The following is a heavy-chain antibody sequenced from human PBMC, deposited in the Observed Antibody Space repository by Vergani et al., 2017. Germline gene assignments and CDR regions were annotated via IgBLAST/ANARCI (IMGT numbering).Heavy chain of an antibody. Sequence: EVQLVESGGGLVQPGMSLRLSCVGSGFNFHDYAFHWVRHAPGKGLEWVSGILSNSGRIGYADSVKGRFTISRDDDKNSLYLQMNSLRIEDTAVYYCTKDQAGDLDYWGQGTLVTVSS. CDR1: GFNFHDYA. V-gene: IGHV3-9*01. J-gene: IGHJ4*02. CDR3: TKDQAGDLDY. CDR2: ILSNSGRI. D-gene: IGHD3-10*01.